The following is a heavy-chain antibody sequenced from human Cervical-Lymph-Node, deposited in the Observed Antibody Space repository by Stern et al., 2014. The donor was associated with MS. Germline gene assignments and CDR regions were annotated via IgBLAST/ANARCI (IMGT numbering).Heavy chain of an antibody. Sequence: VHLVESGAEVKKPGSSVKVSCKASGDTFSSYAINWVRQVPGQGLEWMGGITPVFGTTSYAQKFQGRVTITADKSTNTAYMELMTLRSEDTAVYYCARGGGLVGYFDYWGQGTLVSVSS. D-gene: IGHD1-26*01. J-gene: IGHJ4*02. CDR2: ITPVFGTT. V-gene: IGHV1-69*06. CDR1: GDTFSSYA. CDR3: ARGGGLVGYFDY.